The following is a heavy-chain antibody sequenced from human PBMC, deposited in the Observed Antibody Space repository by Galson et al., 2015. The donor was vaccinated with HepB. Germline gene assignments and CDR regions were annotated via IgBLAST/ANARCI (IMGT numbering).Heavy chain of an antibody. J-gene: IGHJ4*02. CDR2: ISYDGGND. CDR3: ARGVRNYLYSDN. CDR1: GFSLNKFA. D-gene: IGHD1-7*01. Sequence: SLRLSCAASGFSLNKFAMHWVRQSPVKGLEWVALISYDGGNDYYSDSVKGRFTISRDNSKNTLYLQMSSLRSEDTAVYYCARGVRNYLYSDNWGQGTLVTVSS. V-gene: IGHV3-30-3*01.